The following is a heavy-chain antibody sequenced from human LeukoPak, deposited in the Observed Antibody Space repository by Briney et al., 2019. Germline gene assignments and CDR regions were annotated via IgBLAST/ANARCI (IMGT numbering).Heavy chain of an antibody. J-gene: IGHJ4*02. D-gene: IGHD1-26*01. CDR1: GFTFSSYG. CDR3: AKDLGGVGALFDY. CDR2: ISYDGSNK. V-gene: IGHV3-30*18. Sequence: PGRSLRLSCAASGFTFSSYGTHWVRQAPGKGLEWVAVISYDGSNKYYADSVKGRFTISRDNSKNTLYLQMNSLRAEDTAVYYCAKDLGGVGALFDYWGQGTLVTVSS.